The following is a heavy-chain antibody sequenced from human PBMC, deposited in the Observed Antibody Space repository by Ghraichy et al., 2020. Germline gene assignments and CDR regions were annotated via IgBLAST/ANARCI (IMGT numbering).Heavy chain of an antibody. V-gene: IGHV3-21*01. CDR1: GVTLHSYS. CDR3: ARDILGSSWYG. D-gene: IGHD6-13*01. J-gene: IGHJ4*02. Sequence: GGSLRLSCAASGVTLHSYSMVWVRQAPGKGLEWVSSISSSGNYIYYADSVKGRFTISRDNAKNSLYLQMTSLRADDTAVYYCARDILGSSWYGWGQGTLVTVSS. CDR2: ISSSGNYI.